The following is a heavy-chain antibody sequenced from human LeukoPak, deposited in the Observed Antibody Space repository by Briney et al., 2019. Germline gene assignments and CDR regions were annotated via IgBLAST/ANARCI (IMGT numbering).Heavy chain of an antibody. CDR2: IYPSGST. J-gene: IGHJ4*02. D-gene: IGHD3-9*01. V-gene: IGHV4-4*07. Sequence: SETLSLTCKVSGGSISGYYWAWIRQPAGKGLEWIGRIYPSGSTNYNPSLKSRVSMSIDTSKNQFSLNLSSVTAADTAIYYCARHLYDKTGRPLDSWGQGTLVTVSS. CDR1: GGSISGYY. CDR3: ARHLYDKTGRPLDS.